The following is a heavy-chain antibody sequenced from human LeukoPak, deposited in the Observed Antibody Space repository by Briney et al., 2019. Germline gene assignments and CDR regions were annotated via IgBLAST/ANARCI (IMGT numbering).Heavy chain of an antibody. Sequence: PGGSLRLSCAASGFTFSSYGISWVRQAPGKGLEWVSGVSGTGSNTYYLDSVKGRFTISRDNSKNTVYLQMTSLRAEDSALYYCAKWNGYADYWGRGTLVTVSS. V-gene: IGHV3-23*01. J-gene: IGHJ4*02. CDR1: GFTFSSYG. CDR2: VSGTGSNT. D-gene: IGHD5-12*01. CDR3: AKWNGYADY.